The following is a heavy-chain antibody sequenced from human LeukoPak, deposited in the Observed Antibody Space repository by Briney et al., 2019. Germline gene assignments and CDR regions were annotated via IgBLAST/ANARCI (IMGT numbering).Heavy chain of an antibody. V-gene: IGHV1-2*02. CDR1: GYTFTGYY. CDR3: ARGVRGYNTQFFY. D-gene: IGHD5-24*01. CDR2: INPNSGGT. J-gene: IGHJ4*02. Sequence: ASVKVSCKASGYTFTGYYMHWVRQAPGQGLEWMGWINPNSGGTNYAQKFQGRATMTRDTSISTAYMELSRLRSDDTAVYYCARGVRGYNTQFFYWGQGTLVTVSS.